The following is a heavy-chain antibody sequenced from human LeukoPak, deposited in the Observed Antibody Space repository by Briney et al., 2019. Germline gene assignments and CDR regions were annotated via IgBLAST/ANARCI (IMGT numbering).Heavy chain of an antibody. V-gene: IGHV3-7*04. D-gene: IGHD2-2*02. CDR2: IKQDGSDK. CDR3: ARERVCRSNSCYSTFDS. J-gene: IGHJ4*02. CDR1: GFTFSSYW. Sequence: GGSLRLSCAASGFTFSSYWMTWVRQAPGKGREWVANIKQDGSDKHYVDSVKGRFTISRDNAKNSLFLQMDSLRDEDTAVYYCARERVCRSNSCYSTFDSWGQGTLVTVSS.